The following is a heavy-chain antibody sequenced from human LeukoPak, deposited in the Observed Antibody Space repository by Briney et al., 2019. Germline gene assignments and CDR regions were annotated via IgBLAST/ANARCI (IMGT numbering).Heavy chain of an antibody. CDR1: GFTFSNAW. V-gene: IGHV3-15*01. D-gene: IGHD3-22*01. CDR2: IKSKTDGGTT. J-gene: IGHJ4*02. Sequence: GGSLRLSCAASGFTFSNAWMSWVRQAPGKGLEWVGRIKSKTDGGTTDYAAPVKGRFTISRDDSKNTLYLQVNSLKTEDTAVYYCTTADYYDSSGYYSWGQGTLVTVSS. CDR3: TTADYYDSSGYYS.